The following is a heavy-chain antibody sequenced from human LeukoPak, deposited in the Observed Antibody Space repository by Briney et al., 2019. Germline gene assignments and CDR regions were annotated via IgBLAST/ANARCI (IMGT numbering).Heavy chain of an antibody. Sequence: RASVNVSCKASGGTFSSYAISWVRQAPGQGLEWMGGIILIFGTANYAQKFQGRVTITADESTSTAYMELSSLRSEDTAVYYCARDTVVVGAFDIWGQGTMVTVSS. D-gene: IGHD3-22*01. CDR3: ARDTVVVGAFDI. CDR2: IILIFGTA. CDR1: GGTFSSYA. J-gene: IGHJ3*02. V-gene: IGHV1-69*13.